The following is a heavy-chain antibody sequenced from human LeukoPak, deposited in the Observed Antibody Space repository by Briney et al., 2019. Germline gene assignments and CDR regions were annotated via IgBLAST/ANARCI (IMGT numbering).Heavy chain of an antibody. V-gene: IGHV3-53*01. J-gene: IGHJ4*02. CDR2: IYSGGST. CDR1: GFTVSSNY. D-gene: IGHD6-19*01. CDR3: TTEIAVAGTTEGAFDY. Sequence: PGGSLRLSCAASGFTVSSNYMSWVRQAPGKGLEWVSVIYSGGSTYYADSVKGRFTISRDNSKNTLYLQMNSLRAEDTAVYYCTTEIAVAGTTEGAFDYWGQGTLVTVSS.